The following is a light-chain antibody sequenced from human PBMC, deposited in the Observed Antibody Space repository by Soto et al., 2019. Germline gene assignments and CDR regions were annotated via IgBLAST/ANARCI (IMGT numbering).Light chain of an antibody. J-gene: IGKJ1*01. Sequence: DIQMTQSPSTLPASVGDRVTITCRASQSVNRWLAWYQQKPGKAPKLLIYQASSLENGVPPRFSGSGSGTEFSLTISSLQPDDFATYYCQHYNSYSEAFGQGTKVDIK. CDR3: QHYNSYSEA. CDR1: QSVNRW. V-gene: IGKV1-5*03. CDR2: QAS.